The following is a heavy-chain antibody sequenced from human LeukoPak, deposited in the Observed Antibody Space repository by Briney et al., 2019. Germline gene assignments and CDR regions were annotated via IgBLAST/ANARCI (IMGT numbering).Heavy chain of an antibody. Sequence: GGSLRLSCAASGFTFSNYAMSWVRRAPGKGLEWVSAISGSGVSTYYADSVKGRFTISRDSSKNTLYLQMNSLRAEDTAVYYCAKDGVRGFERCASFDSWGQGTLVTVSS. J-gene: IGHJ4*02. CDR3: AKDGVRGFERCASFDS. V-gene: IGHV3-23*01. CDR1: GFTFSNYA. D-gene: IGHD5-12*01. CDR2: ISGSGVST.